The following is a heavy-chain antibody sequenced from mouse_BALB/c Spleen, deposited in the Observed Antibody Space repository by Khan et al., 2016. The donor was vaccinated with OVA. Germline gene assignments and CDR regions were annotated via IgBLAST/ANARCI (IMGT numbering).Heavy chain of an antibody. CDR2: ISSSGST. Sequence: EVQLVESGPGLVKPSQSLSLTCTVTGYSITSDYAWNWIRQFPGNKLEWMGYISSSGSTSYNPSLKSRFSITRDTSKNQFFLQLKSVTTEDTATYYCARSLYYGDGDALDYWGRGTSVTVSS. CDR3: ARSLYYGDGDALDY. CDR1: GYSITSDYA. D-gene: IGHD2-13*01. J-gene: IGHJ4*01. V-gene: IGHV3-2*02.